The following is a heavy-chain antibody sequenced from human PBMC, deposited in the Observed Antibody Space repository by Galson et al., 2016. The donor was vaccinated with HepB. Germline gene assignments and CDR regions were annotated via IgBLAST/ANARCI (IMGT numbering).Heavy chain of an antibody. Sequence: SVKVSCKASGYTFTTYSIHWVRQAPGQGLEWMGWINTNTGNPNYAQGFTGRFVFSLDTSVSTAYLEISGLKAEDTAVFYCARDGSRSYYTGADYWGQGTLVTVSS. CDR3: ARDGSRSYYTGADY. CDR1: GYTFTTYS. V-gene: IGHV7-4-1*02. CDR2: INTNTGNP. J-gene: IGHJ4*02. D-gene: IGHD3-10*01.